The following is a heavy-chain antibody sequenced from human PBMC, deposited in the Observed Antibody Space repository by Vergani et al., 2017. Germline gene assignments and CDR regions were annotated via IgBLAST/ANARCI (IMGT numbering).Heavy chain of an antibody. V-gene: IGHV1-69*13. CDR3: AWESGSATITMIVVALHYFDY. CDR1: GGTFSSYA. CDR2: IIPIFGTA. J-gene: IGHJ4*02. Sequence: QVQLVQSGAEVKKPGSSVKVSCKASGGTFSSYAISWVRQAPGQGLEWMGRIIPIFGTANYAQKFQGRVPITADESTSTAYMELSSLRSEDTAVYYCAWESGSATITMIVVALHYFDYWGQGTLVTVSS. D-gene: IGHD3-22*01.